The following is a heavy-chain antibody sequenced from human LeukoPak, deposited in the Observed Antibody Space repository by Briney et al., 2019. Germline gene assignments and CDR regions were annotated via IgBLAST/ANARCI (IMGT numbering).Heavy chain of an antibody. D-gene: IGHD3-16*01. CDR3: AKDVTFGGVNAMYYFDY. CDR1: GFTFSSYA. CDR2: ISGSGGST. Sequence: GGSLRLSCAASGFTFSSYAMSWVRQAPGKGLEWVSGISGSGGSTNYADSVKGRFTISRDNSKNTLYLQMNSLRAEDTAVYYCAKDVTFGGVNAMYYFDYWGQGTLVTVSS. V-gene: IGHV3-23*01. J-gene: IGHJ4*02.